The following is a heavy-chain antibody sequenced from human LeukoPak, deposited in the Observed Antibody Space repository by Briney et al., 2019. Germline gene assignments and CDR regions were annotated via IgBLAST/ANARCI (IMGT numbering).Heavy chain of an antibody. CDR3: ASSGNYYFTRDY. CDR2: IQYSGIT. CDR1: GGPISNYY. J-gene: IGHJ4*02. D-gene: IGHD3-10*01. V-gene: IGHV4-59*08. Sequence: SETLSLTCSVSGGPISNYYWSWRRQPPGKGLEWIGYIQYSGITKYNPSVQSRVAISLDTSRNQFSLKLTSVTAADTAVYYCASSGNYYFTRDYWGQGTLVTVSS.